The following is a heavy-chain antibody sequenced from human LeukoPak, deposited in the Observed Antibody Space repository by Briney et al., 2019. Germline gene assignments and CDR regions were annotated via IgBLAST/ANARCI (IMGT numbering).Heavy chain of an antibody. CDR2: IYTSGST. Sequence: SQTLSLTCTVSGGSISSGSYYWSWIRQPAGKGLEWIGRIYTSGSTNYNPSLKSRVTISVDTSKNQFSLKLSSVTAADTAVYYCARGMVRGVIADPWGQGTLDTVSS. D-gene: IGHD3-10*01. CDR3: ARGMVRGVIADP. V-gene: IGHV4-61*02. J-gene: IGHJ5*02. CDR1: GGSISSGSYY.